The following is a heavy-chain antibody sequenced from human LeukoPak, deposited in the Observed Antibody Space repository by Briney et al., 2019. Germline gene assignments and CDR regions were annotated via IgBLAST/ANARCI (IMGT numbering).Heavy chain of an antibody. D-gene: IGHD4-17*01. J-gene: IGHJ4*02. Sequence: GGSLRLSCAASGFTFSNAWMSWVRQAPGKGLEWVGRIKSKTDGGTTDYAAPVKGRFTISRDDSKNTLYLQMNSLRAEDTAVYYCARVDDYGDYPYYFDYWGQGTLVTVSS. CDR3: ARVDDYGDYPYYFDY. CDR2: IKSKTDGGTT. V-gene: IGHV3-15*01. CDR1: GFTFSNAW.